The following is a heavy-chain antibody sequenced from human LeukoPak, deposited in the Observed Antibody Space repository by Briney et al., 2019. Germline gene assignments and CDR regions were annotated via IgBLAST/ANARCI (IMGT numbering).Heavy chain of an antibody. CDR2: MSDSGRRT. CDR3: AKRVPYSSSSVYFDY. D-gene: IGHD6-6*01. V-gene: IGHV3-23*01. J-gene: IGHJ4*02. Sequence: PGGSLRLSCAASGFTFSNYGMAWVRQGPGMRLEWLSAMSDSGRRTYYADSVKGRFTISRDNSKNTVYLQMNSLRAEDTALYYCAKRVPYSSSSVYFDYWGQGTLVTVSS. CDR1: GFTFSNYG.